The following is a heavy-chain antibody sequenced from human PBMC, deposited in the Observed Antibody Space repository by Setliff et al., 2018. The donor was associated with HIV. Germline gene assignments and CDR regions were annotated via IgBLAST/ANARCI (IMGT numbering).Heavy chain of an antibody. CDR1: GGSISSGSYY. CDR3: ARSLWLGDIQH. Sequence: LSLTCTVSGGSISSGSYYWSWIRQPAGKGLEWVGHIYTSGSTNYNPSLKSRVTISVDTSKNQFSLKLSSVTAADTAVYYCARSLWLGDIQHWGQGTLVTVSS. CDR2: IYTSGST. J-gene: IGHJ1*01. V-gene: IGHV4-61*09. D-gene: IGHD2-21*01.